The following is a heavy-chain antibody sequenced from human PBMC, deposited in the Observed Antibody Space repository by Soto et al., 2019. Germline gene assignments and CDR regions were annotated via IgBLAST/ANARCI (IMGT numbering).Heavy chain of an antibody. CDR2: IWYDGSNK. V-gene: IGHV3-33*01. CDR1: GFTFSSYG. Sequence: QVQLVESGGGVVQPGRSLRLSCSASGFTFSSYGMHWVRQAPGKGLEWVAVIWYDGSNKYYADSVKGRFTISRDNSKNTLYLQMNSLRAADTAVYYCAGIAVGGRTDYFDYWGQGTLVTVAS. D-gene: IGHD6-19*01. J-gene: IGHJ4*02. CDR3: AGIAVGGRTDYFDY.